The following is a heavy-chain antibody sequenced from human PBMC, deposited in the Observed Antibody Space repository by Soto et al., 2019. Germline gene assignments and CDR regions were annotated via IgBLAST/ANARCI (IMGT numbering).Heavy chain of an antibody. Sequence: PSETLSLTCSVSGDSSSGSRDCWGWIRQPPGKRLEWIGSIFYDGYTVYTPSLKSRVTISVDTSKNQFSLKLTSVAAADTAIYFCARLQAAVPHYWGQGILVTVSS. D-gene: IGHD6-13*01. CDR1: GDSSSGSRDC. CDR3: ARLQAAVPHY. CDR2: IFYDGYT. J-gene: IGHJ4*02. V-gene: IGHV4-39*01.